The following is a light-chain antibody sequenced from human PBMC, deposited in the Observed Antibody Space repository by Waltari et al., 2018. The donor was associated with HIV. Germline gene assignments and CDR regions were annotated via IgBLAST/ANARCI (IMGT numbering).Light chain of an antibody. Sequence: DIQMTQSPSSLSASVGDRVTITCRANQSISSYVNWYQQKPGKAPNLLICAASSFQSGVPSRFSGSGSGTDFTLTISRLQPEDFATYYCQQSYSIPPTFGPGTKVDIK. J-gene: IGKJ3*01. CDR2: AAS. CDR3: QQSYSIPPT. CDR1: QSISSY. V-gene: IGKV1-39*01.